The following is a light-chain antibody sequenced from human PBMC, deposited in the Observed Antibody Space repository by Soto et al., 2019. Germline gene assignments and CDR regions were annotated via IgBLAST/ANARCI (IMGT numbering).Light chain of an antibody. J-gene: IGLJ2*01. CDR3: QTWGAGVV. Sequence: QLVLTQSPSASASLGASVKLTCTLSSGHSNYAIAWHQQQPEKGPRYLMKLNSDGSHTKGDGIPDRFSGSSSGAERYLTISSLQIEDEADYYCQTWGAGVVFGGGTKLTVL. CDR2: LNSDGSH. V-gene: IGLV4-69*01. CDR1: SGHSNYA.